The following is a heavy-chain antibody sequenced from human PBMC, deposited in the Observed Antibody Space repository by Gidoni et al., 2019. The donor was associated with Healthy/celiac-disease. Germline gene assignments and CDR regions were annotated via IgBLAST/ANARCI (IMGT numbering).Heavy chain of an antibody. V-gene: IGHV3-30*18. D-gene: IGHD1-26*01. CDR2: ISYDGSNK. CDR3: AKEKQMGATGVDAFDI. J-gene: IGHJ3*02. CDR1: GFTFSSYG. Sequence: QVQLVESGGGVVQPGRSLRLSCAASGFTFSSYGMHWVRQAPGKGLEWVAVISYDGSNKYYADSVKGRFTISRDNSKNTLYLQMNSLRAEDTAVYYCAKEKQMGATGVDAFDIWGQGTMVTVSS.